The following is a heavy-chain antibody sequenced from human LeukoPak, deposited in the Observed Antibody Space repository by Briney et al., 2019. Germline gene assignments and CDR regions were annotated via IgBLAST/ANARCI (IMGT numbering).Heavy chain of an antibody. CDR2: ISAYNGNT. J-gene: IGHJ4*02. Sequence: ASVKVSCKASGYTFTSYGISWVRQAPGQGLEWMGWISAYNGNTNYAQKLQGRVTMTTDTSTSTAYMELRSLRSDDTAVYYCARSYYDSSGYYYLNHFDYWGQGTLVTVSS. D-gene: IGHD3-22*01. CDR3: ARSYYDSSGYYYLNHFDY. CDR1: GYTFTSYG. V-gene: IGHV1-18*01.